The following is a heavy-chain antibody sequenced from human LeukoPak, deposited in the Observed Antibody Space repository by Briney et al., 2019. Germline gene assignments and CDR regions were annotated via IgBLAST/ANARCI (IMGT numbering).Heavy chain of an antibody. CDR1: GGTFSSYA. Sequence: SVKVSCKASGGTFSSYAISWVRQAPGQGLEWMGGIIPIFGTANYAQKLQGRVTMTTDTSTSTAYMELRSLRSDDTAVYYCASRWGTTVHWGQGTLVTVSS. CDR2: IIPIFGTA. CDR3: ASRWGTTVH. V-gene: IGHV1-69*05. J-gene: IGHJ4*02. D-gene: IGHD4-17*01.